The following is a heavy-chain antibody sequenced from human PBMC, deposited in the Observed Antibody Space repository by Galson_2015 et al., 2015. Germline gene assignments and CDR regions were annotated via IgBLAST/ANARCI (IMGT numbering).Heavy chain of an antibody. J-gene: IGHJ6*02. D-gene: IGHD3-22*01. Sequence: SLRLSCAASGFTFSSYSMNWVRQAPGKGLEWVSYISSSSSTIYYADSVKGRFTISRDNAKNSLYLQMNSLRDEDTAVYYCATQMGSYDRWDYYYGMDVWGQGTTVTVSS. CDR2: ISSSSSTI. CDR3: ATQMGSYDRWDYYYGMDV. CDR1: GFTFSSYS. V-gene: IGHV3-48*02.